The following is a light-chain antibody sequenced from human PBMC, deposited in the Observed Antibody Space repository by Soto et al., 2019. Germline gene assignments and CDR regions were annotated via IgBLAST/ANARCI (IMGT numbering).Light chain of an antibody. CDR2: DVN. CDR1: SSDVGGYNY. J-gene: IGLJ1*01. Sequence: QSVLTQPRSVSGSPGQSVTISCTGTSSDVGGYNYVSWYQQHPGKAPKLMIYDVNKRPSGVPDRFSGSKSANTASLTISGLQAEDEADYYCCSYAGSYTHVFGTGTKVTVL. V-gene: IGLV2-11*01. CDR3: CSYAGSYTHV.